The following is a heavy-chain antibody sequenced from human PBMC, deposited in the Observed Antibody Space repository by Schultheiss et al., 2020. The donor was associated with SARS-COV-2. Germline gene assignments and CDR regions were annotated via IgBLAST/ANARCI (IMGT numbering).Heavy chain of an antibody. Sequence: GGSLRLSCAASGFTFSSYAMHWVRQPPGKGLEWVAVISYDGSNKYYADSVKGRFTISRDNSKNTLYLQMNSLRAEDTAVYYCASPRDYDSSGYTNANFDYWGQGTLVTVSS. CDR2: ISYDGSNK. CDR1: GFTFSSYA. CDR3: ASPRDYDSSGYTNANFDY. J-gene: IGHJ4*02. D-gene: IGHD3-22*01. V-gene: IGHV3-30-3*01.